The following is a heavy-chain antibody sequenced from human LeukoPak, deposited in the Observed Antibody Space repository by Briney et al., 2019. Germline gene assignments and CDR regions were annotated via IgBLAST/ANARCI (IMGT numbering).Heavy chain of an antibody. J-gene: IGHJ4*02. CDR1: GYTFTSHG. Sequence: RASVKVSCKAFGYTFTSHGISWVRQAPGQGLEWMGWISTFNGITNYAQKLQGRVAMTTDTSTSTVYMELRSLRSDDTAMYYCARSEEFYDTSGYMAFDYWGQGTLVTVSS. CDR2: ISTFNGIT. V-gene: IGHV1-18*01. D-gene: IGHD3-22*01. CDR3: ARSEEFYDTSGYMAFDY.